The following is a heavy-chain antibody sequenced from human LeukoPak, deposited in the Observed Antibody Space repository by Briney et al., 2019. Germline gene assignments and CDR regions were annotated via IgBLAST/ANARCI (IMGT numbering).Heavy chain of an antibody. V-gene: IGHV1-69*13. Sequence: ASVKVSCKASGGTFSSYAISWVRQAPGQGLEWMGGIIPIFGTANYAQKFQGRVTITADESTSTAYMELSSLRSEDTAVYYCAREVYSGSYEGHFFDYWGQGTLVTVSS. CDR2: IIPIFGTA. CDR1: GGTFSSYA. D-gene: IGHD1-26*01. J-gene: IGHJ4*02. CDR3: AREVYSGSYEGHFFDY.